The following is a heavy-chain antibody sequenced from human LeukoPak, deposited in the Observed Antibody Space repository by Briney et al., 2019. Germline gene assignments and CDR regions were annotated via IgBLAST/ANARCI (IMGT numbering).Heavy chain of an antibody. D-gene: IGHD2-2*01. J-gene: IGHJ4*02. Sequence: GGSLRLSCAAPGLTFSTYSMNGVRQAPGQGLQWVSSISSSSKYIYYADSVKGRFTISRDNAKNSLYLQMNSLRPEDSAVYYCVPRYCSSTSCEDYWGQGTLVTVSS. CDR3: VPRYCSSTSCEDY. CDR1: GLTFSTYS. CDR2: ISSSSKYI. V-gene: IGHV3-21*06.